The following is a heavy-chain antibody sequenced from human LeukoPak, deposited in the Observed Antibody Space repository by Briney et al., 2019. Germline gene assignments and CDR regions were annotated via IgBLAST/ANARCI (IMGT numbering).Heavy chain of an antibody. V-gene: IGHV3-48*03. CDR1: GFTFSSYE. J-gene: IGHJ4*02. CDR2: ISSSGSTM. Sequence: QAGGSLRLSCAASGFTFSSYEMNWVRQAPGKGLEWISYISSSGSTMYYADSVKGRFTISRDNAKNSLYLQMNSLRAEDTAIYYCASSGWYALDYWGQGTLVTVSS. D-gene: IGHD6-19*01. CDR3: ASSGWYALDY.